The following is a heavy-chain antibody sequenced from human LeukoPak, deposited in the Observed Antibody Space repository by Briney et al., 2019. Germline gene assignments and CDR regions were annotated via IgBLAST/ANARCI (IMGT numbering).Heavy chain of an antibody. J-gene: IGHJ4*02. V-gene: IGHV4-38-2*02. CDR1: GYSISSGYY. Sequence: SSETLSLTCAVSGYSISSGYYWGWIQQPPGKGLEWIGSIYHSGSTYYNPSLKSRVTISVDTSKNHFSLKLSSVTAADTAVYFCARDRSAIYYDSSGYYPKDYFDYWGQGTLVTVSS. CDR2: IYHSGST. CDR3: ARDRSAIYYDSSGYYPKDYFDY. D-gene: IGHD3-22*01.